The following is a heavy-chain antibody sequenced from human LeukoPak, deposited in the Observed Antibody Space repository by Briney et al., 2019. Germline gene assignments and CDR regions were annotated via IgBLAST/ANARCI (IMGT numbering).Heavy chain of an antibody. V-gene: IGHV4-31*03. J-gene: IGHJ2*01. D-gene: IGHD5-18*01. CDR3: ARGPGVQLWLVTYFDL. CDR1: GGSISSGGYY. Sequence: SETLSLTCTVSGGSISSGGYYWSWIGQHPGKGLEWIGYMYYSGSTYYNPSLKSRVTISVDTSKNQFSLKLSSVTAADTAVYYCARGPGVQLWLVTYFDLWGRGTLVTVSS. CDR2: MYYSGST.